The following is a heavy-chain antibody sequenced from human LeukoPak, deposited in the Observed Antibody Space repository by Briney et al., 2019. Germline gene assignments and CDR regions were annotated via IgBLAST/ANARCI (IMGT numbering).Heavy chain of an antibody. CDR3: GQGPGYSVHDNLPHH. V-gene: IGHV3-30*18. CDR2: ISDERSKI. J-gene: IGHJ5*02. CDR1: GVRFSIYG. Sequence: GGCLRLSCAASGVRFSIYGTHWGRDAPAKGLECVAVISDERSKIYYADSLRSRFAISRDNSKNTLNLQTDSLRNDATAVYYCGQGPGYSVHDNLPHHWGQGTLVTVSS. D-gene: IGHD5/OR15-5a*01.